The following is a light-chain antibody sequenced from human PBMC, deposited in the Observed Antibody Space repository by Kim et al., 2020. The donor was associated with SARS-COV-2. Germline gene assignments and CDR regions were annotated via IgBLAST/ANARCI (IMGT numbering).Light chain of an antibody. V-gene: IGLV6-57*03. CDR2: EDT. CDR3: QSYDISNVI. CDR1: SGNSADNY. Sequence: GKTVTISCTRTSGNSADNYVQWYQQRPGSAPTIVIYEDTERPSGVPDRFSGSIDTSSSSASLTISGLKTEDEADYYCQSYDISNVIFGGGTQLTVL. J-gene: IGLJ2*01.